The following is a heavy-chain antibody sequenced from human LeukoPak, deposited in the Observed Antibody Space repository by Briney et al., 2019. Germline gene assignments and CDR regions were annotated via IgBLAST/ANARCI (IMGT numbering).Heavy chain of an antibody. CDR2: ISGSGGST. V-gene: IGHV3-23*01. Sequence: GGSLRLSCAASGFTFSGYAMSWVRQAPGKGLEWVSAISGSGGSTYYADSVKGRFTISRDNSKNTLYLQMNSLRAEDTAVYYCAKDQGLTMVRGVTPFDYWGQGTLVTVSS. J-gene: IGHJ4*02. D-gene: IGHD3-10*01. CDR3: AKDQGLTMVRGVTPFDY. CDR1: GFTFSGYA.